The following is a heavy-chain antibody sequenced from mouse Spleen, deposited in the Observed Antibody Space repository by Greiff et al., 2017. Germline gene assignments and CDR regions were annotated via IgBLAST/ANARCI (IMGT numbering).Heavy chain of an antibody. J-gene: IGHJ4*01. CDR2: IYPSDSET. Sequence: QVQLQQSGAELVRPGSSVKLSCKASGYTFTSYWMDWVKQRPGQGLEWIGNIYPSDSETHYNQKFKDKATLTVDKSSSTAYMQLSSLTSEDSAVYYCARGDGNYVSFYAMDYWGQGTSVTVSS. D-gene: IGHD2-1*01. CDR1: GYTFTSYW. CDR3: ARGDGNYVSFYAMDY. V-gene: IGHV1-61*01.